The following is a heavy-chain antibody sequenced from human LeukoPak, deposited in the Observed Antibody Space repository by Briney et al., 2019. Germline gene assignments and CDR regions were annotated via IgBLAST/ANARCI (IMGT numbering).Heavy chain of an antibody. Sequence: GGSLRLSCAAAGFTFSDYVLHWVRQAPGKGREWVAVISYDETNKFYAGSVRGRFTICRDNSKNTLYVQTNSLRAEDTAVYYCASDFEGFRRGGLAVWGQGTTVTVSS. V-gene: IGHV3-30-3*01. CDR2: ISYDETNK. CDR3: ASDFEGFRRGGLAV. J-gene: IGHJ6*02. CDR1: GFTFSDYV. D-gene: IGHD1-26*01.